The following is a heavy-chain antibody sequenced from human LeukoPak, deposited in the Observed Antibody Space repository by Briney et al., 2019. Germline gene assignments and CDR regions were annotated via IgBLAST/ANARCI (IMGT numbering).Heavy chain of an antibody. D-gene: IGHD3-22*01. CDR1: GGTFSSYA. J-gene: IGHJ5*02. CDR3: ARSAAYYYDSSGYQGHNWFDP. V-gene: IGHV1-69*05. Sequence: SVKVSCKASGGTFSSYAISWVRQAPGQGLEWMGRIIPIFGTANYAQKFQGRVTITTDESTSTAYMELSSLRSEDTAVYYCARSAAYYYDSSGYQGHNWFDPWGQGTLVTASS. CDR2: IIPIFGTA.